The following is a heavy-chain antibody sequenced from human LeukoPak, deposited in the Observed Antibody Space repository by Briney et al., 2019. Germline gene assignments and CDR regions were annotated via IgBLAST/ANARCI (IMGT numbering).Heavy chain of an antibody. CDR1: GFTFSSYW. V-gene: IGHV3-7*01. Sequence: GGSLRLSCAASGFTFSSYWMSWVRQAPGKGLEWVPNIKQDGSEKYYVDSVKGRFTISRDNAKNSLYLQMNSLRAEDTAVYYCARHVASGGSGVDYWGQGTLVTVSS. CDR2: IKQDGSEK. CDR3: ARHVASGGSGVDY. J-gene: IGHJ4*02. D-gene: IGHD3-10*01.